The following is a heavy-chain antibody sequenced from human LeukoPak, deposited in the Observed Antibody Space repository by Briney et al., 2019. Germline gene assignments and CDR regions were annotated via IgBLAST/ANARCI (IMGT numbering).Heavy chain of an antibody. V-gene: IGHV1-69*04. Sequence: SVKVSCKASGGTFSSYAISWVRQAPGQGLEWMGRIIPILGIANYAQKFQGRVTITADKSTSTAYMELSSLRSEDTAVYYCARGDDYGALDYWGQGTLVTVSS. CDR1: GGTFSSYA. CDR2: IIPILGIA. D-gene: IGHD4-17*01. CDR3: ARGDDYGALDY. J-gene: IGHJ4*02.